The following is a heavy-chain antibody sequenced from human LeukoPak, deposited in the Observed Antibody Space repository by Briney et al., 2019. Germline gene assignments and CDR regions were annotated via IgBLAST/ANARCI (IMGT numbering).Heavy chain of an antibody. Sequence: GGSLRLTCAASGIIFSNYWMHWVRQAPGKGLVWVSRINRDGSSTSYANSVKGRFTISRDNAKNTLYLQMNSLRAEDTAVYYCAKDHAPYYYDSSGYYPDYWGQGTLVTVSS. CDR1: GIIFSNYW. CDR2: INRDGSST. J-gene: IGHJ4*02. D-gene: IGHD3-22*01. V-gene: IGHV3-74*01. CDR3: AKDHAPYYYDSSGYYPDY.